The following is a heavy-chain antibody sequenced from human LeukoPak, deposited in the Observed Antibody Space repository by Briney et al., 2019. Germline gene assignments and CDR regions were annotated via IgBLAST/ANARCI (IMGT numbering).Heavy chain of an antibody. CDR2: INPNSGGT. D-gene: IGHD4-17*01. J-gene: IGHJ6*03. Sequence: GASVKVSCKASGYTFTGYYMHWVRQAPGQGLEWMGWINPNSGGTNYAQKFQGRVTMTRDTSISTAYMELSRLRSDDTAVYYCARGFYGDYAAHNYYYYYYMDVWGKGTTVTVSS. V-gene: IGHV1-2*02. CDR1: GYTFTGYY. CDR3: ARGFYGDYAAHNYYYYYYMDV.